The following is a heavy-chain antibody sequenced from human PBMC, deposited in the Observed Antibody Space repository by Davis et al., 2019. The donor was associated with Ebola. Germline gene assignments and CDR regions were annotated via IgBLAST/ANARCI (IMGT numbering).Heavy chain of an antibody. CDR2: IYPGDSDT. Sequence: PGGSLRLSCKGSGYSFTSYWIGWVRQMPGKGLEWMGIIYPGDSDTRYSPSFQGQVTISADKSISTAYLQWSSLKASDTAMYYCARHQTDYYYYYMDVWGKGTTVTVSS. CDR1: GYSFTSYW. CDR3: ARHQTDYYYYYMDV. J-gene: IGHJ6*03. V-gene: IGHV5-51*01. D-gene: IGHD1-14*01.